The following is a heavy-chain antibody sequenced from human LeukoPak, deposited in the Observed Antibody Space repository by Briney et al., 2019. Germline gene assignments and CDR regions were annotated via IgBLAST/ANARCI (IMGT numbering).Heavy chain of an antibody. D-gene: IGHD3-22*01. J-gene: IGHJ5*02. CDR1: GGTFSSYA. CDR3: ARVPFSYYDSSGYLRWFDP. Sequence: GASVKVSCKASGGTFSSYAISWVRQAPGQGLEWMGGIIPIFGTANYAQKFQGGVTITADESTSAAYMELSSLRSEDTAVYYCARVPFSYYDSSGYLRWFDPWGQGTLVTVSS. V-gene: IGHV1-69*13. CDR2: IIPIFGTA.